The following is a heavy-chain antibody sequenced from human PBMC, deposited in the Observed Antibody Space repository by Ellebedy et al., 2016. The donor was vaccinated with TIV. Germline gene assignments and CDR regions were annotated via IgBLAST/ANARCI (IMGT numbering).Heavy chain of an antibody. D-gene: IGHD6-19*01. V-gene: IGHV3-30*09. J-gene: IGHJ4*02. CDR3: ARDVNQWRNLGLPGY. Sequence: GESLKISCAASGFTFSSYAMHWVRQAPGKGLEWVAVVSYDGSTQYYADSVKGRFAISRDNSENTLVLHLNSLRTEDTAVYFCARDVNQWRNLGLPGYWGQGTLVTVSS. CDR2: VSYDGSTQ. CDR1: GFTFSSYA.